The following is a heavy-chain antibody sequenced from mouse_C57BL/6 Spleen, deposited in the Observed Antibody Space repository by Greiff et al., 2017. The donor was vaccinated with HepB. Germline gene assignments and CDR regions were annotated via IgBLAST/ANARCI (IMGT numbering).Heavy chain of an antibody. CDR1: GYTFTDYY. CDR3: ARYDYDRAMDY. D-gene: IGHD2-4*01. V-gene: IGHV1-76*01. J-gene: IGHJ4*01. CDR2: IYPGSGNT. Sequence: VQLQQSGAELVRPGASVKLSCKASGYTFTDYYINWVKQRPGQGLEWIARIYPGSGNTYYNEKFKGKATLTAEKSSSTAYMQLSSLTSEDSAVYFCARYDYDRAMDYWGQGTSVTVSS.